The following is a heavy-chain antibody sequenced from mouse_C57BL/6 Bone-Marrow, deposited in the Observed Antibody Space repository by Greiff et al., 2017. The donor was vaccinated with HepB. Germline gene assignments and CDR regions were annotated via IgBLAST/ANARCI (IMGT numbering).Heavy chain of an antibody. J-gene: IGHJ4*01. CDR3: ARSYYGSSYPYAMDY. Sequence: QVQLQQSGAELVKPGASVKLSCKASGYTFTSYWMHWVKQRPGQGLEWIGMIHPNSGSTNYNEKFKSKATLTVDKSSSTAYMQLSSLTSEDSAVYYCARSYYGSSYPYAMDYWGQGTSVTVSS. CDR2: IHPNSGST. CDR1: GYTFTSYW. V-gene: IGHV1-64*01. D-gene: IGHD1-1*01.